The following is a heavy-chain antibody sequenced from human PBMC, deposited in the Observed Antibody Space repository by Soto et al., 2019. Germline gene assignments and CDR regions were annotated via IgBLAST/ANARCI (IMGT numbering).Heavy chain of an antibody. CDR1: GGSVNSGRYY. CDR3: ARSGSGSGWL. Sequence: KTSETLSLTCTVSGGSVNSGRYYWSWIRQPPGKGLEWIGYIYYSGTTKYNPSLKSRVTISVDTSKSQFSLKLSSVTAADTAVYYCARSGSGSGWLGGQGTLVTVSS. CDR2: IYYSGTT. V-gene: IGHV4-61*01. D-gene: IGHD6-19*01. J-gene: IGHJ4*02.